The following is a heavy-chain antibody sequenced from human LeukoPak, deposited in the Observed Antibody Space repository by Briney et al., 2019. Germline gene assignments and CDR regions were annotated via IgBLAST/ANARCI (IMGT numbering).Heavy chain of an antibody. CDR2: VFYSGTT. V-gene: IGHV4-59*08. D-gene: IGHD1-26*01. CDR1: SGSMRDYH. Sequence: PSATLSLTCTVSSGSMRDYHWSWIRQPPVKGLEWLGHVFYSGTTNYNASLMSRLTISLDTTKNQFSLDLDSVTAADTATYYCARHSLEWEILGNDAFDIWGQGTMVAVSS. J-gene: IGHJ3*02. CDR3: ARHSLEWEILGNDAFDI.